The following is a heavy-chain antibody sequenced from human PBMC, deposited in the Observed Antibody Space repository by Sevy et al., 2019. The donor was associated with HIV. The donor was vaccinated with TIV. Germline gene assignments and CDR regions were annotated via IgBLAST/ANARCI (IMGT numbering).Heavy chain of an antibody. D-gene: IGHD4-17*01. CDR3: AREREFPTLRYYYYGMDV. Sequence: GGSLRLSCAASGFTFSSYGMHWVRQAPGRGLEWVAVIWYDGSNKYYADSVKGRFTISRDNSKNTLYLQMNSLRAEDTAVYYCAREREFPTLRYYYYGMDVWGQGTTITISS. V-gene: IGHV3-33*01. CDR2: IWYDGSNK. CDR1: GFTFSSYG. J-gene: IGHJ6*02.